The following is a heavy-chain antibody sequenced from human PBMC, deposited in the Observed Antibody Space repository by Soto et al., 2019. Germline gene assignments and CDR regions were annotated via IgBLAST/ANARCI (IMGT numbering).Heavy chain of an antibody. Sequence: SGPTLVNPTETLTLTCPFSGFSLSTSGVGVGWIRQPPGKALEWLALIYWDDDKRYSPSLKSRLTITKDTSKNQVVLTMTNMDPVDTATYYCAHRRSTYYYDSTFDPWGQGTLVTVSS. CDR2: IYWDDDK. V-gene: IGHV2-5*02. J-gene: IGHJ5*02. CDR1: GFSLSTSGVG. CDR3: AHRRSTYYYDSTFDP. D-gene: IGHD3-22*01.